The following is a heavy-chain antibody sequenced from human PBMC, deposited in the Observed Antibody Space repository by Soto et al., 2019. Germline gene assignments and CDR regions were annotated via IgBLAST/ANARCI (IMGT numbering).Heavy chain of an antibody. V-gene: IGHV1-69*01. CDR2: IIPIFGTA. CDR3: GSWDSSGYYSPAEYFQH. Sequence: QVQLVQSGAEVKKPGSSVKVSCKASGGTFSSYAISWVRQAPGQGLEWMGGIIPIFGTANYAQKFQGRVTITADESTSTANMELSSLISEDTAVYYCGSWDSSGYYSPAEYFQHWGQGTLVTVSS. D-gene: IGHD3-22*01. CDR1: GGTFSSYA. J-gene: IGHJ1*01.